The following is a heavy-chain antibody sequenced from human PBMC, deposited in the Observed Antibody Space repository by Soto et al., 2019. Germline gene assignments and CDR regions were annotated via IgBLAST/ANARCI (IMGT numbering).Heavy chain of an antibody. CDR3: ARRQTYYYAMDV. Sequence: QVQLVQSGAEVKKPGASVKVSCKASGYTFSNYSINWVRQAPGQGLEWMGWISAYNGNTNYAQNLQGRVTMTTDTSTSTAYMGLRSLRSDDTAVYYCARRQTYYYAMDVWGQGTTVTVSS. J-gene: IGHJ6*02. V-gene: IGHV1-18*01. CDR2: ISAYNGNT. CDR1: GYTFSNYS.